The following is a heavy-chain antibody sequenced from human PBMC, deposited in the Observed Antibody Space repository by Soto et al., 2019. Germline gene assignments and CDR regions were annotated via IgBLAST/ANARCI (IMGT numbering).Heavy chain of an antibody. CDR2: TGGISGMT. Sequence: GSLRLSCAASGLTFSSSAMNWVRQATGKGLEWVSSTGGISGMTFFADSVKGRFTVSRDTSKNTLYLEMNTLRVEDTAVYYCAKGNLSAPMYYFDYWGQGTPVTVSS. V-gene: IGHV3-23*01. D-gene: IGHD3-16*02. CDR3: AKGNLSAPMYYFDY. CDR1: GLTFSSSA. J-gene: IGHJ4*02.